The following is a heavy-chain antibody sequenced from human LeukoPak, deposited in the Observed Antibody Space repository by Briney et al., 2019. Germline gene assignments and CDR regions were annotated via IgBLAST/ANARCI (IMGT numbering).Heavy chain of an antibody. CDR1: GGSFSGYY. Sequence: APETLSLTCAVYGGSFSGYYWSWIRQPPGKGLEWIGEINHSGSTNYNPSLKSRVTISVDTSKNQFSLKLSSVTAADTAVYYCARGRPDIVVVPAAIYYWGQGTLVTVSS. D-gene: IGHD2-2*01. V-gene: IGHV4-34*01. CDR2: INHSGST. CDR3: ARGRPDIVVVPAAIYY. J-gene: IGHJ4*02.